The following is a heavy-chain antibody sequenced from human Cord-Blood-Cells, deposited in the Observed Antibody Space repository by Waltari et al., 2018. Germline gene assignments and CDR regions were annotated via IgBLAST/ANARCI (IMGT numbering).Heavy chain of an antibody. CDR3: ALGRLGKGLFDY. CDR1: GFTFSSYW. CDR2: IRQDVSDE. J-gene: IGHJ4*02. D-gene: IGHD7-27*01. Sequence: EVQLVESGGGLVQPGGSLRLSCAASGFTFSSYWMSWVRQVPGEGCGWGANIRQDVSDEYYVDSVKGRFTISRDNAKNSLYLQMNSLRAEDTAVYYCALGRLGKGLFDYWGQGTLVTVSS. V-gene: IGHV3-7*01.